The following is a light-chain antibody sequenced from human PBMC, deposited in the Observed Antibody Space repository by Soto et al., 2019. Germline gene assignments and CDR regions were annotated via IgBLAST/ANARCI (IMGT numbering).Light chain of an antibody. CDR2: AAS. CDR3: QQSYSTPPH. Sequence: DIQMTQSSSSLSASVGDRVTITCRASQIISSYLNWYQQIPGQAPRLLIYAASSLQIGVPSRFSGSGSGTDFTLTITSVQPEDFATYYCQQSYSTPPHFGGGTKVEIK. CDR1: QIISSY. J-gene: IGKJ4*01. V-gene: IGKV1-39*01.